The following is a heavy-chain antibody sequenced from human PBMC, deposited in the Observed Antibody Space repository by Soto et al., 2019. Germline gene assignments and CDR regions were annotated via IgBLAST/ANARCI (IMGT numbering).Heavy chain of an antibody. J-gene: IGHJ6*02. CDR1: EGTFSSYA. V-gene: IGHV1-69*13. Sequence: SVKVSCKASEGTFSSYAISWVRQAPGQGLEWMGGIIPIFGTANYAQKFQGRVTITADESTSTAYMELSSLRSEDTAVYYCARGGSGSSDTYYYYGMDVWGQGTTVTVSS. CDR2: IIPIFGTA. D-gene: IGHD3-10*01. CDR3: ARGGSGSSDTYYYYGMDV.